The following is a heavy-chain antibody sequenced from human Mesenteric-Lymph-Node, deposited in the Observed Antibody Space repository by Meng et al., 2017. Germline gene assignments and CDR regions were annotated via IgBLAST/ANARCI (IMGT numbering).Heavy chain of an antibody. CDR3: ARVGQWLPIDY. CDR1: GGSISSGDSY. Sequence: VQVQESGPGLVKPSQALSLTCPVSGGSISSGDSYWSWIRQPPGKGLEWIGYIYYSGSTYYNPSLRSRITISVDTSKNQFSLKLSSVTAADTAVYYCARVGQWLPIDYWGQGTLVAVSS. CDR2: IYYSGST. J-gene: IGHJ4*02. V-gene: IGHV4-30-4*01. D-gene: IGHD6-19*01.